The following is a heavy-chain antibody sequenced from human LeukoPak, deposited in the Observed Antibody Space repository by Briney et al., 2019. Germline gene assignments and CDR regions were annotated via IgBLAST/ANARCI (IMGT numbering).Heavy chain of an antibody. V-gene: IGHV4-59*08. CDR3: ARGVRNFDY. J-gene: IGHJ4*02. CDR1: GGSISSYY. Sequence: SETLSLTCTVSGGSISSYYWSWIRQPPGKGLEWIGYIYYSGSTNYNPSLKSRVTISVDTSKNQFSLKLSSVTAADTAVYYCARGVRNFDYWGQGTLVTVSS. CDR2: IYYSGST. D-gene: IGHD1-1*01.